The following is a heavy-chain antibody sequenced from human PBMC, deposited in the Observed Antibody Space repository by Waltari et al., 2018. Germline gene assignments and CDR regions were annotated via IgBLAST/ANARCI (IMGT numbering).Heavy chain of an antibody. CDR2: NKHRGST. D-gene: IGHD4-4*01. J-gene: IGHJ6*02. CDR3: ARGVRTTRAWGMDV. Sequence: QVQLQQWGAGLLKPSETLSLTCAVYGGSFSGYYWSWIRQPPGKGLEWIGENKHRGSTNYNPSLKSRVTISVDTSKNQFSLKLSSVTAADTAVYYCARGVRTTRAWGMDVWGQGTTVTVSS. V-gene: IGHV4-34*01. CDR1: GGSFSGYY.